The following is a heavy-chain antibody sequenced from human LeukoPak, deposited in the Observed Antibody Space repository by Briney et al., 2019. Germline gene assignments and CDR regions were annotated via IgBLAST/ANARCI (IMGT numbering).Heavy chain of an antibody. J-gene: IGHJ6*02. CDR3: AKDPYCTNGVCYYYYGMDV. V-gene: IGHV3-23*01. Sequence: GGSLRLSCAASGFTFSSYAMSWVRQAPGKGLEWVSAISGSGGSTYYADSVKGRFTISRDNSKNTLYLQMNSLRAEDTAVYYCAKDPYCTNGVCYYYYGMDVWGQGTAVTVSS. CDR1: GFTFSSYA. CDR2: ISGSGGST. D-gene: IGHD2-8*01.